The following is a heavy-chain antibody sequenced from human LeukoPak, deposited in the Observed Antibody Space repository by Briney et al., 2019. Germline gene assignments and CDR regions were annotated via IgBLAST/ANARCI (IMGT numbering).Heavy chain of an antibody. D-gene: IGHD3-22*01. Sequence: GASVKVSCKASGYTFTRYYMQWVRQAPGQGLEWMEIINPSGGSTSYAQKFQGRVTMTRDTSTSTVYMELSSLRSEDTAVYCCARAYYYDSSGYYPGGDYWGQGTLVTVSS. CDR1: GYTFTRYY. CDR3: ARAYYYDSSGYYPGGDY. CDR2: INPSGGST. V-gene: IGHV1-46*01. J-gene: IGHJ4*02.